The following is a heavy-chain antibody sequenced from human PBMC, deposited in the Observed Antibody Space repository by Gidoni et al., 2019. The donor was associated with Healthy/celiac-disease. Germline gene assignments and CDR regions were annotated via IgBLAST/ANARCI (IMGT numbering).Heavy chain of an antibody. CDR3: ARHPIMIVVAKGGWFDY. D-gene: IGHD3-22*01. CDR2: IYYSGST. V-gene: IGHV4-39*01. Sequence: QLQLQESGPGLAKPSETLSLTCTVSDGSLSSSSYSWGWIRQPPGKGLEWIGSIYYSGSTYYNPSLKRRVTISVDTSKNQFSLKLSSVTAADTAVYYCARHPIMIVVAKGGWFDYWGQGTLVTVSS. J-gene: IGHJ4*02. CDR1: DGSLSSSSYS.